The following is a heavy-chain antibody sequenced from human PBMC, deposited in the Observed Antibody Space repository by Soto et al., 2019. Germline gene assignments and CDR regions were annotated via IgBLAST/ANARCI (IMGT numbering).Heavy chain of an antibody. Sequence: PGGSLRLSCVASGFTFSTYWMHWVRQAPGKGLVWVPRIKSDGSDPIYADSVKGRFTISRDNAKNTLYLQLNNVRVEDTAIYHCANIKSGYWGQGTLVTVSS. CDR3: ANIKSGY. CDR1: GFTFSTYW. CDR2: IKSDGSDP. J-gene: IGHJ4*02. V-gene: IGHV3-74*01.